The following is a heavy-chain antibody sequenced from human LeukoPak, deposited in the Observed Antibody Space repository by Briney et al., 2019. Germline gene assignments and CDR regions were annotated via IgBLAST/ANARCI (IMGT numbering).Heavy chain of an antibody. CDR1: GFTFSSYA. CDR2: ISGSGGST. D-gene: IGHD1-26*01. J-gene: IGHJ6*03. Sequence: PGGSLRLSCAASGFTFSSYAMSWVRQAPGKGLEWVSAISGSGGSTYYADSVKGRFTISRDNSKNTQYLQMNSLRAEDTAVYYCAKVGSGSSHYYYMDVWGKGTTVTVSS. CDR3: AKVGSGSSHYYYMDV. V-gene: IGHV3-23*01.